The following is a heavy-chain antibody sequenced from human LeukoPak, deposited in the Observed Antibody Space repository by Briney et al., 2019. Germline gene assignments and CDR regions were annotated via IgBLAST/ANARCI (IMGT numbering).Heavy chain of an antibody. V-gene: IGHV5-51*01. CDR3: ARRKGDGYNSPFDY. Sequence: GESLKISCNGSGYSFPNYWIGWVRQMPGKGLEWMGNIYPGDSDTRYSPSFQGQVTISADKSISSAYLQWSSLKASDTAMYYCARRKGDGYNSPFDYWGQGSLVTVSS. CDR1: GYSFPNYW. CDR2: IYPGDSDT. J-gene: IGHJ4*02. D-gene: IGHD5-24*01.